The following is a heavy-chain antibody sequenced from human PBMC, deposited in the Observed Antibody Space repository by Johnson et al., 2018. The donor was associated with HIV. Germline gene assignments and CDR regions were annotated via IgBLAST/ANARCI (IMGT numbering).Heavy chain of an antibody. V-gene: IGHV3-30*04. CDR1: GFTFSSYA. D-gene: IGHD3-16*01. J-gene: IGHJ3*02. Sequence: QVQLVESGGGVVQPGRSLRLSCAASGFTFSSYAMHWVRQAPGKGLEWVAVISYDGSNKYYADSVKGRFTISRDNSKNTLYLQMNSLRAEDTAVYYCASQVLGLRLGVDAFDIWGQGTMVTVSS. CDR2: ISYDGSNK. CDR3: ASQVLGLRLGVDAFDI.